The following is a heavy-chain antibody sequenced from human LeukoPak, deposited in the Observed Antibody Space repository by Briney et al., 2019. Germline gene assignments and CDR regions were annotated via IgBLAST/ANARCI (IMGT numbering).Heavy chain of an antibody. D-gene: IGHD6-13*01. V-gene: IGHV3-66*01. CDR3: ARAGDTSSLFDY. Sequence: GGSLRLSCAASGFAVSSNYMSWVRQAPGKGLEWVSVIYTGGSTYYADPVKGRFTISRDNSKNTVYLQMNSLRADDTAVYYCARAGDTSSLFDYWGQGTLVTVSS. CDR2: IYTGGST. CDR1: GFAVSSNY. J-gene: IGHJ4*02.